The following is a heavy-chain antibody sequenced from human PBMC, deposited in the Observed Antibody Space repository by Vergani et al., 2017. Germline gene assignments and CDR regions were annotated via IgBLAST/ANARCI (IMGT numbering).Heavy chain of an antibody. J-gene: IGHJ4*02. CDR1: GGTFSSYA. CDR2: IIPIFGTA. Sequence: QVQLVQSGAEVKKPGSSVKVSCKASGGTFSSYAISWVRQAPGQGLEWMGGIIPIFGTANYAQKFQGRVTITADKSTSTAYMELSSLRSEGTAVYYCVRGQLGYCSGGSCYFDYWGQGTLVTVSS. V-gene: IGHV1-69*06. CDR3: VRGQLGYCSGGSCYFDY. D-gene: IGHD2-15*01.